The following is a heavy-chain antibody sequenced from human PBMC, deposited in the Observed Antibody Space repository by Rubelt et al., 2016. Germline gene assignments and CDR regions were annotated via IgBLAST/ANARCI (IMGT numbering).Heavy chain of an antibody. V-gene: IGHV3-74*01. CDR3: ARGLYGSGSYLFDY. D-gene: IGHD3-10*01. CDR2: ISTDGRST. J-gene: IGHJ4*02. Sequence: EVQLVESGGGLVQPGGSLRLSCAASGFTFTNYWTHWVRQAPGKGLVWISRISTDGRSTSYADSVKGRFTISRGNAKNTLYLHMNSLRAEDTAVYYCARGLYGSGSYLFDYWGQGTLVTVSS. CDR1: GFTFTNYW.